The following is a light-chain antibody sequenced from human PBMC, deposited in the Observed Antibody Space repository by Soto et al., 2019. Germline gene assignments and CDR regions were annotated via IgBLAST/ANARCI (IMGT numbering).Light chain of an antibody. CDR2: EVT. CDR1: SSDVGGYNY. CDR3: SSYTSRSALGV. J-gene: IGLJ2*01. Sequence: QSALTQPASVSGSPGQSITISCTGTSSDVGGYNYVSRYQQHPGKAPKLMIYEVTYRPSGISNRFSGSKSGNTASLTISGLQAEDEADYYCSSYTSRSALGVFGGGTKLTVL. V-gene: IGLV2-14*01.